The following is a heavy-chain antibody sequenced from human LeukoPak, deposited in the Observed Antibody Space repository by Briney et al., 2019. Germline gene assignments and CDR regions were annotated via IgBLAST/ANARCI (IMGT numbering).Heavy chain of an antibody. CDR1: GFTSSDYY. CDR3: ARGDSLTTAVDY. J-gene: IGHJ4*02. D-gene: IGHD4/OR15-4a*01. Sequence: GGSLRLSCAASGFTSSDYYMSWIRQAPGKGLEWVSYISSSSSYTNYADSVKGRFTISRDNAKNSLYLQMNSLRAEDTAVNYCARGDSLTTAVDYWGQGTLVTVSS. V-gene: IGHV3-11*06. CDR2: ISSSSSYT.